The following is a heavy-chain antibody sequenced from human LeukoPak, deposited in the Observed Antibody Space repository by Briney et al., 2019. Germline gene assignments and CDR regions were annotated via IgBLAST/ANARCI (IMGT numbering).Heavy chain of an antibody. CDR3: ARAGGVDTAMDANFDY. V-gene: IGHV4-34*01. D-gene: IGHD5-18*01. Sequence: SETLSLTCAVYGGSFSGYYWSWIRQPPGKGLEWIGEINHSGSTNYNPSLKSRVTISVDTSKNQFSLKLSSVTAADTAVYYCARAGGVDTAMDANFDYWGQGTLVTVSS. CDR2: INHSGST. J-gene: IGHJ4*02. CDR1: GGSFSGYY.